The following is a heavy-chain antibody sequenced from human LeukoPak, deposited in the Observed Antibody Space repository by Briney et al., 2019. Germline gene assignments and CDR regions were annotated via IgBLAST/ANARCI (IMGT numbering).Heavy chain of an antibody. J-gene: IGHJ4*02. D-gene: IGHD4-17*01. CDR3: AKDQGTVTMDY. V-gene: IGHV3-30*18. Sequence: GRSLRLSCAASGFTFSTYGMHWVRQAPGKGLEWVAVISYDGSNKYYADSVKGRFTISRDNSKNTLYLQMNSLRAEDTAVYYCAKDQGTVTMDYWGQGTLVTVSS. CDR2: ISYDGSNK. CDR1: GFTFSTYG.